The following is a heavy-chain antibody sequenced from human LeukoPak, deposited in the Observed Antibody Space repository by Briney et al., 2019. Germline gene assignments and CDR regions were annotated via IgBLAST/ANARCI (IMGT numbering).Heavy chain of an antibody. Sequence: GASVKVSCKASGYTFTSYAMHWVRQAPGQRLEWMGWINAGNGNTKYSQKFQGRVTITRDTSASTAYMELSSLRSEDTAVYYCAPTLQTPYSSSWYGFDYWGQGTLVTVSS. CDR1: GYTFTSYA. J-gene: IGHJ4*02. CDR3: APTLQTPYSSSWYGFDY. V-gene: IGHV1-3*01. D-gene: IGHD6-13*01. CDR2: INAGNGNT.